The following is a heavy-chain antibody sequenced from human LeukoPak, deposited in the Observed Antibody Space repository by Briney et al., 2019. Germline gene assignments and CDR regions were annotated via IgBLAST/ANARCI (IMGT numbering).Heavy chain of an antibody. CDR3: AGLPDLALTPSAPVGFDP. J-gene: IGHJ5*02. CDR1: GFTLSIYS. D-gene: IGHD2-8*01. Sequence: GGSLRLSCAASGFTLSIYSMNWVRQAPGKGLEWVSCISSSGSHIHYSDSVKGRFTISRDNAKNSLYLQMNSLRAEDTAVYYCAGLPDLALTPSAPVGFDPWGQGTLVTVSS. V-gene: IGHV3-21*06. CDR2: ISSSGSHI.